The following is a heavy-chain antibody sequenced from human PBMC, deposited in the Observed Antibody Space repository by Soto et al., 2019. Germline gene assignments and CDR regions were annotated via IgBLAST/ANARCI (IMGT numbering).Heavy chain of an antibody. CDR2: INTDGSST. J-gene: IGHJ3*01. Sequence: EVQLVESGGGLVQPGGSLRLSCADSGFSFSTYWMHWLRQGPEKGLVWVSRINTDGSSTNYADSVKGRFTISRDNAKSTLYLQMNSLRAEDTAEYYCASSPGGYYTDWGQGTVVTGSS. V-gene: IGHV3-74*01. D-gene: IGHD2-8*02. CDR3: ASSPGGYYTD. CDR1: GFSFSTYW.